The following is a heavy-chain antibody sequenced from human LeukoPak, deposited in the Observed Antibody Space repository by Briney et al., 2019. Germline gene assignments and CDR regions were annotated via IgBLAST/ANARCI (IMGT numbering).Heavy chain of an antibody. CDR3: ARSEGGRDSHWYFDL. Sequence: SETLSLTCTGSGVSVSSGRYYWSWIRQPPGKGLECMAYIYYSGITSYNPSLKSRVTGSVDTSKNQFSLKLNSVPAADTALYYCARSEGGRDSHWYFDLWGRGTLVTVSS. V-gene: IGHV4-61*01. J-gene: IGHJ2*01. CDR1: GVSVSSGRYY. CDR2: IYYSGIT. D-gene: IGHD2-15*01.